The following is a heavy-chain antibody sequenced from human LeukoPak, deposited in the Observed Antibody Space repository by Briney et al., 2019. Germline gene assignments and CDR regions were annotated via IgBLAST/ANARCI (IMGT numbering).Heavy chain of an antibody. CDR1: GFTFSSYW. CDR2: IKQDGSEK. D-gene: IGHD3-9*01. Sequence: GGSLRLSXAASGFTFSSYWMSWVRQAPGKGLEWVANIKQDGSEKYYVDSVKGRFTISRDNAKNSLYLQMNSLRAEDTAVYYCAREEETYYDILTGTGYFDYWGQGTLVTVSS. J-gene: IGHJ4*02. CDR3: AREEETYYDILTGTGYFDY. V-gene: IGHV3-7*01.